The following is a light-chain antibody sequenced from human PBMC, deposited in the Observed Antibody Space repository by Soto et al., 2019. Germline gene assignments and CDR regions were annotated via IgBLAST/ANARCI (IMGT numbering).Light chain of an antibody. CDR1: QSVNTY. J-gene: IGKJ4*01. Sequence: EIVLTQSPATLSLSPGERATLSCRASQSVNTYLAWYQQKPGQAPRLLISDASNRATDIPARFSGSGSGTDFTLTISSLEPEDFAVYYCQQRRNWPLTFGGGTKVEIK. CDR3: QQRRNWPLT. CDR2: DAS. V-gene: IGKV3-11*01.